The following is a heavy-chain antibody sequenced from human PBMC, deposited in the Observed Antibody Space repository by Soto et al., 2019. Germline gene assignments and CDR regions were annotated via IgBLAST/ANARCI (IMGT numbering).Heavy chain of an antibody. CDR3: ARAIDYDSSGYFHI. V-gene: IGHV1-2*02. J-gene: IGHJ4*02. CDR1: GYTFTAYY. CDR2: ISPNSGGT. Sequence: ASVKVSCKAAGYTFTAYYMHCVLQSPGQGLDWMGWISPNSGGTNYAQKFQGRITMTRDTSISTAYMELSRLRSDDTAVYYCARAIDYDSSGYFHIWGQGTLVTVSS. D-gene: IGHD3-22*01.